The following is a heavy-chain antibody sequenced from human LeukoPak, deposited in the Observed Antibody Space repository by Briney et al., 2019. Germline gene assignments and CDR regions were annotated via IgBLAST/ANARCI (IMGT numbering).Heavy chain of an antibody. Sequence: TPSETLSLTCIVSGASISSRGYYWGWIRQPPGKGLEWIGNVHYSGSAYYNPSLKSRVTVSLDTSKNQFSLKLSSVTAADTAMYYCARHGSGWDEYFRHWGQGTLVTVSS. J-gene: IGHJ1*01. D-gene: IGHD6-19*01. CDR3: ARHGSGWDEYFRH. V-gene: IGHV4-39*07. CDR1: GASISSRGYY. CDR2: VHYSGSA.